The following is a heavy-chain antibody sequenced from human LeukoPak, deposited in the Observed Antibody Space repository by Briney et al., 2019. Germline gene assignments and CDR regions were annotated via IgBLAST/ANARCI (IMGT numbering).Heavy chain of an antibody. V-gene: IGHV3-30*03. CDR1: GFTFSRHG. Sequence: PGGSLRLSCAASGFTFSRHGMHWVRQAPGKGLEWVAVISYDGSNEYYADSVKGRFTISRDNSKNMLYLQMNSLRAEDTAVYYCARARNNYDSSGYSALDYWGQGTLVTVSS. D-gene: IGHD3-22*01. J-gene: IGHJ4*02. CDR3: ARARNNYDSSGYSALDY. CDR2: ISYDGSNE.